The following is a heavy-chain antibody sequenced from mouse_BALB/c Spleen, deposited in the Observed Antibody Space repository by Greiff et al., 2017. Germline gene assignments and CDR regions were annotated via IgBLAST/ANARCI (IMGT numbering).Heavy chain of an antibody. D-gene: IGHD2-4*01. V-gene: IGHV3-2*02. CDR1: GYSITSDYA. J-gene: IGHJ4*01. CDR3: ASVDYDGLWAMDY. CDR2: ISYSGST. Sequence: DVKLQESGPGLVKPSQSLSLTCPVTGYSITSDYAWNWIRQFPGNKLEWMGYISYSGSTSYNPSLKSRISITRDTSKNQFFLQLNSVTTEDTATYYCASVDYDGLWAMDYWGQGTSVTVSS.